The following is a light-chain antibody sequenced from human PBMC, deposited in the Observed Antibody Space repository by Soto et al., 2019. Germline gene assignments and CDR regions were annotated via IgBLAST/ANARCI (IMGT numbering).Light chain of an antibody. J-gene: IGKJ2*01. V-gene: IGKV3-15*01. CDR1: QSINSH. CDR3: QQYNNWPPYS. CDR2: AAS. Sequence: EIVMTQSPATLSVSPGEGVLLSCRASQSINSHLAWYQQKPGQAPRILIYAASTRATGIPDRFSGSGSGTEFTLTIGSLQSEDSGVYYCQQYNNWPPYSFGQGTKVQIK.